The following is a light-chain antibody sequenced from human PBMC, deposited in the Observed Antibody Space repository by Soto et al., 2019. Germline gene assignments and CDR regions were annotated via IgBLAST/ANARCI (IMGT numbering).Light chain of an antibody. CDR2: KTS. J-gene: IGKJ1*01. Sequence: DIQMTQSPSTLSASVGDRVTITCRASQSFMGGLAWYQQKPGKAPNLLFYKTSTLESGVPSRFSGSGSGTEFTLTISSLQPDDFATYYCQQYNNYLWTFGQGTKVEIK. V-gene: IGKV1-5*03. CDR3: QQYNNYLWT. CDR1: QSFMGG.